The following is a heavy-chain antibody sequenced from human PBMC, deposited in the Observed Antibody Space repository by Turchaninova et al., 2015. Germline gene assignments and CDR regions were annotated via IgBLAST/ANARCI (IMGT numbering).Heavy chain of an antibody. V-gene: IGHV4-38-2*01. CDR1: GNSVSSGYY. CDR2: LYHSGST. CDR3: ARLSGDLDGTDY. D-gene: IGHD7-27*01. J-gene: IGHJ4*02. Sequence: VQLQASGPGLVRPSETLSPTCAVSGNSVSSGYYGGWIRRPPGKGLDGIGSLYHSGSTYYNPSLKSRVIISVDTNRNQFSLSLSPVTASDTAVYYCARLSGDLDGTDYWGQGTLVTVSS.